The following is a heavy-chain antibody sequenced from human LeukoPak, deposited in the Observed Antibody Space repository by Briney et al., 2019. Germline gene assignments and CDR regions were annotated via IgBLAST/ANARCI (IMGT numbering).Heavy chain of an antibody. CDR2: IYHTGNI. CDR1: GFTFDDYG. V-gene: IGHV4-59*01. J-gene: IGHJ4*02. D-gene: IGHD6-19*01. CDR3: ARFGSGWWYNDY. Sequence: PGGSLRLSCAASGFTFDDYGMSWVRQAPGKGLEWIGYIYHTGNIKYNPSLNSRVTISIDTSKNQFSLKLSSVTAADTAVYHCARFGSGWWYNDYWGQGTLVTVSS.